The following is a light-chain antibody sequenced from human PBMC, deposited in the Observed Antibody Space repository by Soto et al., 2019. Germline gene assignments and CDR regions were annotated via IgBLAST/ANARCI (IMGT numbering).Light chain of an antibody. Sequence: QSALTQPPSSSGSPGQSVTISCTGTSIDVGSYNYVSWYQQHPGKAPKLMIYEVSKRPSGVPDRFSGSKSGNTASLTVSGLQAEDEADYYCSSYAGSNNFEVFGGGTKLTVL. CDR1: SIDVGSYNY. CDR3: SSYAGSNNFEV. V-gene: IGLV2-8*01. CDR2: EVS. J-gene: IGLJ3*02.